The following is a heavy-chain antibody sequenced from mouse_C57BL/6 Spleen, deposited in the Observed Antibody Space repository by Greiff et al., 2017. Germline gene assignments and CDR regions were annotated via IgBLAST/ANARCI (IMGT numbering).Heavy chain of an antibody. Sequence: EVQLQQSGPELVKPGASVKISCKASGYTFTDYYMNWVKQSHGQSLEWIGDINPNNGGTSYNQKFKGKATLTVDKSSSTAYMELRSLTSEDAAVDDYERCYDGLRGYAMDDWGKGTSVTVSS. D-gene: IGHD2-3*01. CDR3: ERCYDGLRGYAMDD. CDR2: INPNNGGT. CDR1: GYTFTDYY. J-gene: IGHJ4*01. V-gene: IGHV1-26*01.